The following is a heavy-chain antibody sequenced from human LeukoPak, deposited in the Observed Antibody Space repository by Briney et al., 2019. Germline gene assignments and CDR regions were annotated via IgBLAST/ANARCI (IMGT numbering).Heavy chain of an antibody. CDR1: GFTFSRYA. CDR3: AKDRVGDMFGDYYFDY. CDR2: ISGSGGST. J-gene: IGHJ4*02. D-gene: IGHD3-10*02. Sequence: GGSLRLSYAASGFTFSRYAMSWVRQAPGKGLEWVSAISGSGGSTYYADSVKGRFTISRDNSKNTLYLQMNSLRAEDTAVYYCAKDRVGDMFGDYYFDYWGQGTLVTVSS. V-gene: IGHV3-23*01.